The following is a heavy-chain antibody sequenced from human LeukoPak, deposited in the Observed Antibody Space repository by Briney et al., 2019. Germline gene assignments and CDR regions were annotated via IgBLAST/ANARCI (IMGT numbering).Heavy chain of an antibody. J-gene: IGHJ4*02. Sequence: SVKVSCKASGGTFSSYAISWVRQAPGQGLELMGGIIPIFGTANYAQKFQGRVTITADESTSTAYMELSSLRSEDTAVYYCATRFYYYDSRALPYWGQGTLATVSS. D-gene: IGHD3-22*01. CDR3: ATRFYYYDSRALPY. CDR1: GGTFSSYA. V-gene: IGHV1-69*13. CDR2: IIPIFGTA.